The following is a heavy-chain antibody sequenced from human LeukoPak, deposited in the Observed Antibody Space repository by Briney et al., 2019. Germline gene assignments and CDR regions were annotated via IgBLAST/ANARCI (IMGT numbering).Heavy chain of an antibody. CDR3: ASNVLLWFGELDRGAFDI. CDR1: GGSISSYY. D-gene: IGHD3-10*01. Sequence: SETLSLTCTVSGGSISSYYWSWIRQPPGKGLEWIGYIYYSGSTNYNPSLKSRVTISVDTSKNQFSLKLSSVTAADTAVYYCASNVLLWFGELDRGAFDIWGQGTMVTVSS. V-gene: IGHV4-59*01. CDR2: IYYSGST. J-gene: IGHJ3*02.